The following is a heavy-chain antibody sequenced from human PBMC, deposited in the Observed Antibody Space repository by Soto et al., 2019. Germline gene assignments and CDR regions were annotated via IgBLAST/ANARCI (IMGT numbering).Heavy chain of an antibody. J-gene: IGHJ4*02. CDR2: INPILSMS. D-gene: IGHD3-10*01. Sequence: ASLKVSCKASGYTFTSYYMHWVRQAPGLGLEWMGRINPILSMSNYAQRFQGRVTMTADKSTSTAYMELSSLRSEDTAIYYCASSYGSGYRAFDYWGQGALVTVSS. CDR3: ASSYGSGYRAFDY. V-gene: IGHV1-46*01. CDR1: GYTFTSYY.